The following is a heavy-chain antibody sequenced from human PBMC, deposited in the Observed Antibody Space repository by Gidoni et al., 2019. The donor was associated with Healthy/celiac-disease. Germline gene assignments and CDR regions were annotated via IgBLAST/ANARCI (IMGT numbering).Heavy chain of an antibody. Sequence: QVQLQESGPGLVKPSETLSLTCTVSGGSISSYYWSWIRQPPGKGLEWIGYIYYIGSTNYNPSLKSRVTISVDTSKNQFSLKLSSVTAADTAVYYCARRTMVRGVRGFDPWGQGTLVTVSS. CDR2: IYYIGST. CDR1: GGSISSYY. V-gene: IGHV4-59*08. D-gene: IGHD3-10*01. J-gene: IGHJ5*02. CDR3: ARRTMVRGVRGFDP.